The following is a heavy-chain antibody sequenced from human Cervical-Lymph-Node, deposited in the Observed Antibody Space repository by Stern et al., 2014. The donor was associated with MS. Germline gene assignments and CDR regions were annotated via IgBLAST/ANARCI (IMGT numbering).Heavy chain of an antibody. D-gene: IGHD6-6*01. V-gene: IGHV1-18*01. J-gene: IGHJ4*02. CDR2: ISTSNGNP. CDR1: GYNFTNYG. CDR3: AREAAARSFDF. Sequence: EQLVESGVEVKKPGASVKVSCRASGYNFTNYGITWVRQAPGQGLEWMGWISTSNGNPTYAQKFQGRVTMTTDTATNTAYLELRSLTQDDTAVFYCAREAAARSFDFWGQGTLVTVSS.